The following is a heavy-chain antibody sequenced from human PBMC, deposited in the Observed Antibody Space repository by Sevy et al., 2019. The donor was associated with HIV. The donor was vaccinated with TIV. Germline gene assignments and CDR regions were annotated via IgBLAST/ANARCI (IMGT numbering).Heavy chain of an antibody. Sequence: GGSLRLSCAASGFTFSNYAMSWVRQAPGKGLEWVAGIRGSGGNADYADSVRGRFTISRDNSKNTLYLQLDSLRVDDKGIYLCAKDWGLDISNYFFDYWGQGILVNVSS. V-gene: IGHV3-23*01. CDR3: AKDWGLDISNYFFDY. CDR1: GFTFSNYA. D-gene: IGHD5-12*01. CDR2: IRGSGGNA. J-gene: IGHJ4*02.